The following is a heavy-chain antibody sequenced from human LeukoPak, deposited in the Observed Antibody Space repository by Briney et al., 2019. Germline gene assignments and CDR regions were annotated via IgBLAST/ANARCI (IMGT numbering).Heavy chain of an antibody. D-gene: IGHD4-11*01. J-gene: IGHJ4*02. CDR2: VNPSGGST. CDR1: GYTFTGYY. Sequence: ASVKVSCKASGYTFTGYYIHWVRQAPGQGLEWMGIVNPSGGSTNSAQKFQGRVTMTTDTSTITVYMELSSLRSEDTAVYYCARWTTTYLDYWGQGTLVTVSS. V-gene: IGHV1-46*01. CDR3: ARWTTTYLDY.